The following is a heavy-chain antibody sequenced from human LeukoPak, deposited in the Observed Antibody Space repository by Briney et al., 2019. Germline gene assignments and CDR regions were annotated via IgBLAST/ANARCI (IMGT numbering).Heavy chain of an antibody. CDR2: IKQDGSEK. D-gene: IGHD6-13*01. J-gene: IGHJ6*02. Sequence: GGSLRLSCAASGFTFSSYWMSWVRQAPGKGLEWVANIKQDGSEKYYVDSVKGRFTISRDNAKNSLYLQMNSLRAEDTAVYYCARVVSSSWYYYYYGMDVWGQGTTVTVSS. V-gene: IGHV3-7*01. CDR1: GFTFSSYW. CDR3: ARVVSSSWYYYYYGMDV.